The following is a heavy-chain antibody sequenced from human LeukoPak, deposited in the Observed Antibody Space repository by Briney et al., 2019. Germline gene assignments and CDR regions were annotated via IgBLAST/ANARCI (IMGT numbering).Heavy chain of an antibody. CDR2: INSGGKT. CDR3: ARDVRAVQGVIGNYYYYIDV. Sequence: QPGGSLRLSCAASGFTVSSNYMSWVRQAPGKGLEWVSVINSGGKTYYADSVKGRFTISRDNSKNTLYLQMNSLRAEDTAVYYCARDVRAVQGVIGNYYYYIDVWGKGTTVTVSS. CDR1: GFTVSSNY. V-gene: IGHV3-53*01. D-gene: IGHD3-10*01. J-gene: IGHJ6*03.